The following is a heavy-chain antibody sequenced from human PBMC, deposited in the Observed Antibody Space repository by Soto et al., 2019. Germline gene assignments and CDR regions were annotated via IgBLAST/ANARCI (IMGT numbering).Heavy chain of an antibody. CDR1: GGTFSSYA. CDR2: IIPIFGTA. CDR3: ARAIASVAARRKNWFDP. J-gene: IGHJ5*02. D-gene: IGHD6-6*01. Sequence: GASVKVSCKASGGTFSSYAISWVRQAPGQGLEWMGGIIPIFGTANYAQKFQGRVTITADESTSTAYMELSSLRSEDTAVYYCARAIASVAARRKNWFDPWGRGTLVTVSS. V-gene: IGHV1-69*13.